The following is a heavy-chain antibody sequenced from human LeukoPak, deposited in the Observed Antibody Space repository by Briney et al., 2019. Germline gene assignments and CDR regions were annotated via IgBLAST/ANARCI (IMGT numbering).Heavy chain of an antibody. D-gene: IGHD1-7*01. V-gene: IGHV3-53*01. J-gene: IGHJ6*03. CDR1: GFTVSSNY. Sequence: PGGSLRLSCAASGFTVSSNYMSWVRQAPGKGLEWVSVIYSGGSTYYADSVKGRFTISRDNSKNTLYLQMNSLRAEGTAVYYCARDQTGTTAPGYYYYYMDVWGKGTTVTVSS. CDR3: ARDQTGTTAPGYYYYYMDV. CDR2: IYSGGST.